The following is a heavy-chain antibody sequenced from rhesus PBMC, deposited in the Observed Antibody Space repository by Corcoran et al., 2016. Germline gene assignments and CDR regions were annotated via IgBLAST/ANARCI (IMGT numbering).Heavy chain of an antibody. V-gene: IGHV4S10*01. CDR3: ARATAGTVKVVDY. J-gene: IGHJ4*01. D-gene: IGHD5-24*01. CDR1: GGSISDRHR. CDR2: IYGSSTIT. Sequence: QVQLQESGRGVVKPSETLSLTCAVSGGSISDRHRWSWIRHPPGTGLEWIGYIYGSSTITNYNPSLKSRVTISTDTSKNHFSLKLSSVTAADTAVYYCARATAGTVKVVDYWGQGVLVTVSS.